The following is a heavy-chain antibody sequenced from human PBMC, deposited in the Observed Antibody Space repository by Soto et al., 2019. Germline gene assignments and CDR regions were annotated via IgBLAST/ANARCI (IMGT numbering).Heavy chain of an antibody. CDR3: ARTAGELDV. D-gene: IGHD4-17*01. CDR2: MNPKSGYT. Sequence: ASVKVSCKTSGYTFTNYDINWVRQAPGQGLEWMGWMNPKSGYTGFAEKFQGRVTMSRDTPITTAYMELSSLKFEDTAVYYCARTAGELDVWGQGTTVTVSS. V-gene: IGHV1-8*01. CDR1: GYTFTNYD. J-gene: IGHJ6*02.